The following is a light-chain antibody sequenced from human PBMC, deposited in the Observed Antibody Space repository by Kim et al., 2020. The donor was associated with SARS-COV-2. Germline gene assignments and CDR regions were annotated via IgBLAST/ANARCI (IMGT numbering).Light chain of an antibody. CDR2: YDS. CDR3: QVWDTDTDDYV. J-gene: IGLJ1*01. Sequence: APGLTARITCGGNTLGGHSVHWYQQKPGQAPVLVIYYDSDRPSGIPERFSGSKAATTATLTISRVEAGDEADYYCQVWDTDTDDYVFGTGTKVTVL. CDR1: TLGGHS. V-gene: IGLV3-21*01.